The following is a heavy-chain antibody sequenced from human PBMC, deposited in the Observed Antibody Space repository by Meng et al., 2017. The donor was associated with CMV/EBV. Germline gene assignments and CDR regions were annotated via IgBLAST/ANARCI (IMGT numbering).Heavy chain of an antibody. V-gene: IGHV1-69*01. CDR1: GCTLSSYA. CDR2: IIPIFGTA. Sequence: QVQLVQSGAEVKKPGSSVKVSCKASGCTLSSYAISWVRQAPGQGLEWMGGIIPIFGTANYAQKFQGRVTITADESTSTAYMELSSLRSEDTAVYYCARGRIWNYYDSSGYNFDYWGQGTLVTVSS. D-gene: IGHD3-22*01. J-gene: IGHJ4*02. CDR3: ARGRIWNYYDSSGYNFDY.